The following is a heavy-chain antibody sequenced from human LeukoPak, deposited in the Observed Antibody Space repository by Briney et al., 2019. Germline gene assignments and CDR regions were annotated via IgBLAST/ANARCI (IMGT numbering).Heavy chain of an antibody. V-gene: IGHV3-11*01. J-gene: IGHJ4*02. CDR1: GFTFSDYY. CDR3: ARVGVYSGYDPYSRDY. CDR2: ISSSGSTI. Sequence: GGSLRLSCAASGFTFSDYYVRWIRQAPGKGLEWVPYISSSGSTIYYADSVKGRFTISRDNAKNSLYLQMNSLRAEDTAVYYCARVGVYSGYDPYSRDYWGQGTLVTVSS. D-gene: IGHD5-12*01.